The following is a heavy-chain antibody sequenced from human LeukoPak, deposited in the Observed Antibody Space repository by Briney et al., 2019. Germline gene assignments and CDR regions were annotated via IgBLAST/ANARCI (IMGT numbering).Heavy chain of an antibody. Sequence: GASVKVSCTASGGTFSSYAISWVRQAPGQGLEWMGGIIPIFGTANYAQKFQGRVTITADESTSTAYMELSSLRSEDTAVYYCARADIVVVPAAPSYYYYSMDVWGQGTTVTVSS. CDR3: ARADIVVVPAAPSYYYYSMDV. J-gene: IGHJ6*02. CDR1: GGTFSSYA. D-gene: IGHD2-2*01. V-gene: IGHV1-69*13. CDR2: IIPIFGTA.